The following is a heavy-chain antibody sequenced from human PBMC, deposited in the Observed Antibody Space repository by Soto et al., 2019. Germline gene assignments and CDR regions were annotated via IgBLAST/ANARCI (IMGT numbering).Heavy chain of an antibody. CDR3: ARPRGELLWFGELFNPDYYYGMDV. CDR1: GFTFSSYS. J-gene: IGHJ6*02. V-gene: IGHV3-21*01. CDR2: ISSSSSYI. Sequence: EVQLVESGGGLVKPGGSLRLSCAASGFTFSSYSMNWVRQAPGKGLEWVSSISSSSSYIYYADSVKGRFTISRDNAKNSLYLQMNSLRAEDTAVYYCARPRGELLWFGELFNPDYYYGMDVWGQGTTVTVSS. D-gene: IGHD3-10*01.